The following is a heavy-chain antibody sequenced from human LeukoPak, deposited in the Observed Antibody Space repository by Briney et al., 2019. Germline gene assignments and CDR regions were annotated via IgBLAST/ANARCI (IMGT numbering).Heavy chain of an antibody. CDR2: ISSSSSYI. D-gene: IGHD3-10*01. CDR1: GFTFSSYS. Sequence: KTGGSLRLSCAASGFTFSSYSMNWVRQAPGKGLEWVSSISSSSSYIYYADSVKGRFTISRDNAKNSLFLQMNSLRAEDTAVYYCARWFAREINWFDPWGQGTLVTVSS. CDR3: ARWFAREINWFDP. J-gene: IGHJ5*02. V-gene: IGHV3-21*01.